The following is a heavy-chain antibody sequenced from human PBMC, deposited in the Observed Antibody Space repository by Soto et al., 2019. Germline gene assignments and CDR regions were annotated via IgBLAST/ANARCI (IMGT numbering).Heavy chain of an antibody. Sequence: GGSLRLSCAASGFTVSSDFMAWVRQAPGKGLEWVSSIYAGGSTYYADSVRGRFTISRDKSKNTVYLQINSLTVDDTAVYYCARVRWGSLSGYHFGYWGQGTLVTVPS. V-gene: IGHV3-66*01. CDR3: ARVRWGSLSGYHFGY. CDR2: IYAGGST. J-gene: IGHJ4*02. D-gene: IGHD5-12*01. CDR1: GFTVSSDF.